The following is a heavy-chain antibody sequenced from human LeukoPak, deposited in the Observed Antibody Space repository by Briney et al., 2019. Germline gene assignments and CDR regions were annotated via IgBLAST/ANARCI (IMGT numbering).Heavy chain of an antibody. J-gene: IGHJ4*02. CDR2: IRYDGSNK. D-gene: IGHD6-13*01. V-gene: IGHV3-30*02. CDR3: ATEQQLVGGFEAWPDY. Sequence: QPGGSLRLSCAASGFTFSSYGMHWVRQAPGKGLEWVAFIRYDGSNKYYADSVKGRFTISRDNAKNSLYLQMNSLRAEDTAVYYCATEQQLVGGFEAWPDYWGQGTLVTVSS. CDR1: GFTFSSYG.